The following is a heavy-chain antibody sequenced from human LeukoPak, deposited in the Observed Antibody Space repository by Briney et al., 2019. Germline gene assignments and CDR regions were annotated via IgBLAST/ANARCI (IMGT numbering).Heavy chain of an antibody. CDR1: GFTFSSYA. CDR2: ISGSGGST. D-gene: IGHD4-23*01. Sequence: PGGSLRLSCAASGFTFSSYAMSWVRQAPGKGLEWVSAISGSGGSTYYADSVKGRFTISRDNSKNTLYLQMNSLRAEDTAVYYCARESRGMTTVAKVGWFDPWGQGTLVTVSS. CDR3: ARESRGMTTVAKVGWFDP. J-gene: IGHJ5*02. V-gene: IGHV3-23*01.